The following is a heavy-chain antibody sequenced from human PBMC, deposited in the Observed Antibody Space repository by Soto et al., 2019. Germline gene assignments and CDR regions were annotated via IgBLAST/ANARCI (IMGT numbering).Heavy chain of an antibody. J-gene: IGHJ6*01. Sequence: QVQLVESGGGVVQPGRSLRLSCAASGFTFSSYAMHWVRQAPGKGLEWVAVISYDGSNKYYADSVKGRFTISRDNSKNTLYLQMNSLRAEDTAVYYCASPCSSTSCYLPIPYYYYGMDVW. CDR3: ASPCSSTSCYLPIPYYYYGMDV. D-gene: IGHD2-2*01. CDR1: GFTFSSYA. V-gene: IGHV3-30-3*01. CDR2: ISYDGSNK.